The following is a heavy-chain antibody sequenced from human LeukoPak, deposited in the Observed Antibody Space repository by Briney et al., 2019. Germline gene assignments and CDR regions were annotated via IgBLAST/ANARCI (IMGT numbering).Heavy chain of an antibody. V-gene: IGHV3-7*01. CDR2: LKQDGSEK. CDR1: GFIFSSYW. CDR3: ARGYYDFWSGYYSYYYYMDV. Sequence: PGGSLRLSCAASGFIFSSYWMSWVRQAPGKGLEWVANLKQDGSEKYYVDSVKGRFTISRDNDKKSVYVQMNSLRVEDTAVYYCARGYYDFWSGYYSYYYYMDVWGKGTTVTVSS. D-gene: IGHD3-3*01. J-gene: IGHJ6*03.